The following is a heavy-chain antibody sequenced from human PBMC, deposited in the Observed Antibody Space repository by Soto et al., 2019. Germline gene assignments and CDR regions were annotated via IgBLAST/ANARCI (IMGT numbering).Heavy chain of an antibody. V-gene: IGHV5-51*01. D-gene: IGHD2-2*01. CDR3: ARLNVLVPAASLYYGMDV. J-gene: IGHJ6*02. CDR2: IYPGDSDT. CDR1: GYSFTSYW. Sequence: PGESLKSSCTGSGYSFTSYWIGWVRQMPGKGLEWMGIIYPGDSDTRYSPSFQGQVTISADKSISTAYLQWSSLKASDTAMYYCARLNVLVPAASLYYGMDVWGQGTTVTVSS.